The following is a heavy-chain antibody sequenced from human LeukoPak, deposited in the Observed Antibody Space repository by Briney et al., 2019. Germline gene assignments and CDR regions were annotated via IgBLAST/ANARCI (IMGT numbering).Heavy chain of an antibody. CDR2: IYYSGSS. Sequence: SETLSLTCTVSGGSISSRTYYWGWIRQPPGKRLEWIGSIYYSGSSYYNPSLKSRVTISVDTSKNQFSLKLSSVTAADTAVYYCARDSGSDFWSGSGVFDYWGQGTLVTVSS. V-gene: IGHV4-39*07. CDR3: ARDSGSDFWSGSGVFDY. D-gene: IGHD3-3*01. J-gene: IGHJ4*02. CDR1: GGSISSRTYY.